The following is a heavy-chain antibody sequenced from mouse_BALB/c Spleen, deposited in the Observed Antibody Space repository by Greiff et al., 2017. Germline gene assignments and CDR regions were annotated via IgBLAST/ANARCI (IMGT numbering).Heavy chain of an antibody. CDR2: IWAGGST. D-gene: IGHD1-2*01. Sequence: VQRVESGPGLVAPSQSLSITCTVSGFSLTSYGVHWVRQPPGTGLEWLGVIWAGGSTNYNSALMSRLSISKDNSTSQVFLKMNSLQTDDTAMYYCARDWVLRLHYAMDYWGQGTSVTVSS. J-gene: IGHJ4*01. V-gene: IGHV2-9*02. CDR3: ARDWVLRLHYAMDY. CDR1: GFSLTSYG.